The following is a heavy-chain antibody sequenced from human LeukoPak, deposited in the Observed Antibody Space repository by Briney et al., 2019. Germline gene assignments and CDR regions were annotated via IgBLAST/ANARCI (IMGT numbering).Heavy chain of an antibody. CDR2: INHSGST. V-gene: IGHV4-34*01. Sequence: SETLSLTCGVYGASFNYYYWSWIRQTPGKGLEWIGEINHSGSTNYNPSLRSRVTISVDTSKKQFSLKVNSATAADTAVYYCARDTWKAYFDSGSYQTTYYGMDVWGQGTTVAVSS. CDR1: GASFNYYY. J-gene: IGHJ6*02. D-gene: IGHD3-10*01. CDR3: ARDTWKAYFDSGSYQTTYYGMDV.